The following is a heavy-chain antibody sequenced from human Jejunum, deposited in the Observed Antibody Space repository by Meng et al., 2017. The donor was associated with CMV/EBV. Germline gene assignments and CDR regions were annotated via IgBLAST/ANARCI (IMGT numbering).Heavy chain of an antibody. CDR2: VYFTGTT. Sequence: SLPCPFSGGSISPHYWSWLRQPPGKGLEWIGYVYFTGTTNYHPSLKSRVTISVDTSKNQFSLKLNSVTAADTAVYFCGRGGSSGREWGQGTLVTVSS. V-gene: IGHV4-59*11. D-gene: IGHD6-19*01. CDR3: GRGGSSGRE. CDR1: GGSISPHY. J-gene: IGHJ4*02.